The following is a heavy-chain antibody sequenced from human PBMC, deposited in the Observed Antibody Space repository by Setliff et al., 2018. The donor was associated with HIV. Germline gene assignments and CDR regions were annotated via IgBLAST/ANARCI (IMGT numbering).Heavy chain of an antibody. CDR1: IDSISSYY. CDR2: IYTSGST. J-gene: IGHJ3*02. Sequence: KPSETLSLTCTVSIDSISSYYWSWIRQPPGKGLEWIGYIYTSGSTKYNPSLKSRVTISLDTSKNQFSLNLSSVTAADTAVYYCARGEEDDTFDIWGHGTMVTVSS. CDR3: ARGEEDDTFDI. V-gene: IGHV4-59*01.